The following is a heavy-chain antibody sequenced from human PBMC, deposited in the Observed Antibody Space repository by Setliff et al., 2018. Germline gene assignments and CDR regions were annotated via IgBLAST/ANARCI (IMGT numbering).Heavy chain of an antibody. Sequence: PGGSLRLSCAASGFTFSSHGMTWVRLAPGKGLEWISYISTSSSTIYNADSVKGRFTISRDNANHSLYLQMNSLRAEDTAVYYCARLALTGYDSSGYYYALDYYYYMDVWGKGTTVTVSS. V-gene: IGHV3-48*01. CDR2: ISTSSSTI. D-gene: IGHD3-22*01. J-gene: IGHJ6*03. CDR1: GFTFSSHG. CDR3: ARLALTGYDSSGYYYALDYYYYMDV.